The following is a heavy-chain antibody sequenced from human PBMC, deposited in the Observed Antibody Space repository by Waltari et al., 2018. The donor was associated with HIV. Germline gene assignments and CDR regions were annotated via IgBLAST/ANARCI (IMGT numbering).Heavy chain of an antibody. Sequence: EVQLVESGGGLVQPGESLRLSCAPSGFTFSSHWMSWVRQAPGEGLEWGANIKPDGSETYYVDSVKGRFTISRDNAKTSLYLQMNSLRAEDTAVYFCAREYFYESSGYYYRSTFDYWGQGTLVTVSS. J-gene: IGHJ4*02. CDR3: AREYFYESSGYYYRSTFDY. CDR1: GFTFSSHW. V-gene: IGHV3-7*01. D-gene: IGHD3-22*01. CDR2: IKPDGSET.